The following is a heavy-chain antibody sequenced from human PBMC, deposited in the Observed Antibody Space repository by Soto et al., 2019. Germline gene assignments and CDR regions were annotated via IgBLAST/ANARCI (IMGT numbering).Heavy chain of an antibody. J-gene: IGHJ4*02. CDR3: ARGTLNCSGGSRYSYYFDY. CDR1: GFTFSSYG. D-gene: IGHD2-15*01. CDR2: IWYDGSNK. V-gene: IGHV3-33*01. Sequence: QVQLVESGGGVVQPGRSLRLSCAASGFTFSSYGMHWVRQAPGKGLEWVAVIWYDGSNKYYADSVKGRFTISRDNSKNTLYLQMNSLRAEDTAVYYCARGTLNCSGGSRYSYYFDYWGQGTLVTVSS.